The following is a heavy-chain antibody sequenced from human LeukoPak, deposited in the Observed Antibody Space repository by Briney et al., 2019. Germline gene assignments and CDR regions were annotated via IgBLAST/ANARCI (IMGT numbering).Heavy chain of an antibody. J-gene: IGHJ6*02. D-gene: IGHD1-26*01. CDR3: ARLFTRAWEYRYGMDV. Sequence: SETLSLTCTVSGGSIRTDGSYWAWIRQPPGKGLEWIGSIYIDGITHYNSSLQSRVTLSIDTSKDQFSLKLTSVTAADTAVFYCARLFTRAWEYRYGMDVWGQGTAVTVSS. CDR2: IYIDGIT. V-gene: IGHV4-39*01. CDR1: GGSIRTDGSY.